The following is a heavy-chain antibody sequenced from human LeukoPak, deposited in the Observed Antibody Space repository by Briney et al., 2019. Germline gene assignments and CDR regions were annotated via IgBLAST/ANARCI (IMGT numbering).Heavy chain of an antibody. V-gene: IGHV3-33*01. CDR3: ARTALGSSGWYGRNY. Sequence: PGGSLRLSCAASGFTFSSYGMHWVRQAPGKGLEWVALIWYDGNDKYYADSVKGRFTISRDNSKNTLYLQMNSLRAEDTAIYYCARTALGSSGWYGRNYWGQGTQVSVSS. CDR2: IWYDGNDK. D-gene: IGHD6-19*01. CDR1: GFTFSSYG. J-gene: IGHJ4*02.